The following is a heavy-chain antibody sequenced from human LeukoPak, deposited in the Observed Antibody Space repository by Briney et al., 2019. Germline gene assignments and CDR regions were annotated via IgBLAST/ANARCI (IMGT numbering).Heavy chain of an antibody. CDR2: IKSKTDGGTT. CDR3: AKSNSNFFTVTTNYYYYYGMDV. CDR1: GFTFSNAW. Sequence: GGSLRLSCAASGFTFSNAWMSWVRQAPGKGLEWVGRIKSKTDGGTTDYAAPVKGRFTISRDDSKNTLYLQMNSLRAEDTAVYYCAKSNSNFFTVTTNYYYYYGMDVWGQGTTVTVSS. J-gene: IGHJ6*02. D-gene: IGHD4-17*01. V-gene: IGHV3-15*01.